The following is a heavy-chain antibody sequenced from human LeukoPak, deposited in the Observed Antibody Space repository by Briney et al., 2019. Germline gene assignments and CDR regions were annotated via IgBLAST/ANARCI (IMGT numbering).Heavy chain of an antibody. V-gene: IGHV3-21*01. Sequence: GGSLRLSCAASGFTFSSYSMNWVRQAPGKGLEWVSSISSSSSYIYYADSVKGRFTISRDNAKNSLYLQMNSLRAEDTAVYYCARVQYSSGPYCMDVWGQGTTVTVSS. CDR3: ARVQYSSGPYCMDV. CDR2: ISSSSSYI. J-gene: IGHJ6*02. CDR1: GFTFSSYS. D-gene: IGHD3-22*01.